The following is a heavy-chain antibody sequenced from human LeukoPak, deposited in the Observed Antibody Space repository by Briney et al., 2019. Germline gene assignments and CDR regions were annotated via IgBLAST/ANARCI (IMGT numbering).Heavy chain of an antibody. CDR3: ASSRVPRPSVTPDWYFDY. D-gene: IGHD4-17*01. J-gene: IGHJ4*02. Sequence: GGSLRLSCAASGFTFSSYAMSWVRQAPGKGLEWVSAISGSGGSTYYADSVKGRFTISRDNSKNTLYLQMNTLRAEDTAVYYCASSRVPRPSVTPDWYFDYWGQGTLVTVSS. CDR2: ISGSGGST. V-gene: IGHV3-23*01. CDR1: GFTFSSYA.